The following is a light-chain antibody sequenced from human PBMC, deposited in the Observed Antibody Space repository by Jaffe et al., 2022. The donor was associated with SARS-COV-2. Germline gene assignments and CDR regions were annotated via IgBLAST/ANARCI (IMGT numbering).Light chain of an antibody. CDR1: QSITGIY. V-gene: IGKV3-20*01. Sequence: EIVLTQSPGTLSLSPGDRATLSCRASQSITGIYLAWYQQKPGQAPRLLIYGASSRATGIPDRFSGSGSGTDFTLTISRLEPEDFALYYCHQYGSSLITFGQGTRLEIK. CDR2: GAS. J-gene: IGKJ5*01. CDR3: HQYGSSLIT.